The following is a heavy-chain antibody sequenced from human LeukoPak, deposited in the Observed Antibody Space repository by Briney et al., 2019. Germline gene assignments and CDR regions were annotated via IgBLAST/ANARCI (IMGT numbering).Heavy chain of an antibody. CDR1: GVSFRGYD. Sequence: GGSLRLSCAPSGVSFRGYDMYWVRQAPGMGLEWVSSVTPIGSYRSYADSVKGRFTISRDNAKNSVFLEMNSLRVEDTALYHCVRKDPLRSKDAFDLWGQGTMVIVSS. J-gene: IGHJ3*01. CDR3: VRKDPLRSKDAFDL. D-gene: IGHD3-3*01. V-gene: IGHV3-21*01. CDR2: VTPIGSYR.